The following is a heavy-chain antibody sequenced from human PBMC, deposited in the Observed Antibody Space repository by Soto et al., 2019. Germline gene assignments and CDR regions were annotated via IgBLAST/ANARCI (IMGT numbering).Heavy chain of an antibody. CDR2: IHGSGAGT. D-gene: IGHD1-26*01. CDR1: GFTFSNYA. V-gene: IGHV3-23*01. Sequence: EVQLLESGGGLVQPGGSLRLSCAASGFTFSNYAMSWVRQAPGKGLEWVSSIHGSGAGTYYADSVKGRFTVSRDNSKETMYLRMSNLRVDNTGVYYCAKDAVPHNGEWDCFDPWGQETLVTVSS. CDR3: AKDAVPHNGEWDCFDP. J-gene: IGHJ5*02.